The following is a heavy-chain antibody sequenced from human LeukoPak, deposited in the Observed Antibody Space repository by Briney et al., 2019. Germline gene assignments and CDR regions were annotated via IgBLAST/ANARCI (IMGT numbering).Heavy chain of an antibody. CDR2: ISWNSGSI. D-gene: IGHD5-18*01. V-gene: IGHV3-9*01. J-gene: IGHJ4*02. CDR3: AKDIGSGYSYAYYFDY. Sequence: GGSLRLSCAASGFTFDDYAMHWVRQAPGKGLEWVSGISWNSGSIGYADSVKGRFTISRDNAKDSLYLQMNSLRAEDTALYYCAKDIGSGYSYAYYFDYWGQGTLVTVSS. CDR1: GFTFDDYA.